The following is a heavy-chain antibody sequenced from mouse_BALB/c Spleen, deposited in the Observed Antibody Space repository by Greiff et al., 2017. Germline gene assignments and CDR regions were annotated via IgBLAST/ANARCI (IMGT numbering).Heavy chain of an antibody. J-gene: IGHJ4*01. V-gene: IGHV1S135*01. D-gene: IGHD1-1*01. Sequence: LKESGPELVKPGASVKVSCKASGYSFTDYNMHWVKQSHGKSLEWIGYIDHYNGGTSYNQKFKGKATLTVDKSSSTAFMHLNSLTSEDSAVYYCARVSDYYGSSYYAMDYWGQGTSVTVSS. CDR2: IDHYNGGT. CDR3: ARVSDYYGSSYYAMDY. CDR1: GYSFTDYN.